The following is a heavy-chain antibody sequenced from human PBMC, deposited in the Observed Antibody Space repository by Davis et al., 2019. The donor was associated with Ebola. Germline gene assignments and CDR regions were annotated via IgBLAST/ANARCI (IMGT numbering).Heavy chain of an antibody. Sequence: GSLRLSCTVSGGSISSSSYYWGWIRQPPGKGLEWIGNLYHGGGTNYSPSLKSRLTISVDTSKNQFSLKLSSVTAADTAVYYCARSPPSYDILTGYYMFYFDYWGQGTLVTVSS. CDR2: LYHGGGT. CDR3: ARSPPSYDILTGYYMFYFDY. CDR1: GGSISSSSYY. J-gene: IGHJ4*02. V-gene: IGHV4-39*07. D-gene: IGHD3-9*01.